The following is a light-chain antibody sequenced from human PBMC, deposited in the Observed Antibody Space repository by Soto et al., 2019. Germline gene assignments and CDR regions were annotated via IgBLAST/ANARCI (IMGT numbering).Light chain of an antibody. CDR2: EVS. V-gene: IGLV2-14*01. CDR1: SSDIGGYNY. Sequence: QSALTQPASVSGSPGQSITFSCTGTSSDIGGYNYVSWYQQHPGKAPKLMIYEVSNRPSGVSDRFSGSKSGNTASLTISGLHAEDDDYYYCTSSTSSTTNYVFGTGTKLTVL. J-gene: IGLJ1*01. CDR3: TSSTSSTTNYV.